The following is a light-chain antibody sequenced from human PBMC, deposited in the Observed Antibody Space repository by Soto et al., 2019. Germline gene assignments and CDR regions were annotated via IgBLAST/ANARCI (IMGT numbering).Light chain of an antibody. J-gene: IGLJ1*01. Sequence: HSVLTQPARESGYIGQSITISCTRTSSDVGGFNYVSWYQQHPGKAPKLLIFDVYSRPSGISNRFSGSKSGNTASLTISGLQAEDEADYYCSSDTTFSSYGFGAGTKATVL. V-gene: IGLV2-14*01. CDR2: DVY. CDR1: SSDVGGFNY. CDR3: SSDTTFSSYG.